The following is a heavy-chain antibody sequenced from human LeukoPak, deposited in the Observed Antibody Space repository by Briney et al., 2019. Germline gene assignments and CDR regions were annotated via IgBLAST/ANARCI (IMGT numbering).Heavy chain of an antibody. CDR1: GGSISSCGYY. V-gene: IGHV4-31*03. CDR2: IYYSGST. CDR3: ARGGRYFDWLSPNAFDI. D-gene: IGHD3-9*01. Sequence: SETLSLTCTVSGGSISSCGYYWSWIRQHPGKGLEWIGYIYYSGSTYYNPSLKSRVTISVDTSKNQFSLKLSSVTAADTAVYYCARGGRYFDWLSPNAFDIWGQGTMVTVSS. J-gene: IGHJ3*02.